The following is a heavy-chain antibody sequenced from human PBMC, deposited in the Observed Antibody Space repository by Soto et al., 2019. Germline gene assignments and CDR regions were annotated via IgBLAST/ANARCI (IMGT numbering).Heavy chain of an antibody. CDR1: GGSISRSYW. V-gene: IGHV4-4*02. CDR3: ARDTNQWESLGHGMDV. CDR2: IHHSGST. J-gene: IGHJ6*02. Sequence: SETLSLTCAVSGGSISRSYWWSWVRQFPGKGLEWIGEIHHSGSTNYNPSLKSRVIMSVDKYKNQFSLELTSVTGADTADYYCARDTNQWESLGHGMDVWGQGTTVTVSS. D-gene: IGHD1-26*01.